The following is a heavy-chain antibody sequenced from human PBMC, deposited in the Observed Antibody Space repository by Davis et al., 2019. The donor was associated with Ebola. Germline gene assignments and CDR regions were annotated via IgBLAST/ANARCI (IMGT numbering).Heavy chain of an antibody. CDR1: GDSVSSGA. V-gene: IGHV6-1*01. J-gene: IGHJ6*02. Sequence: PSETLSLTCAISGDSVSSGAWNWIRQSPSRGLEWLGRTYYSSKWFNDYAVSVKSRITINPDTSKNQFSLQLSSVTPEDTAVYYCVRGWGRTGMGVWGQGTTVIVSS. CDR3: VRGWGRTGMGV. D-gene: IGHD1-26*01. CDR2: TYYSSKWFN.